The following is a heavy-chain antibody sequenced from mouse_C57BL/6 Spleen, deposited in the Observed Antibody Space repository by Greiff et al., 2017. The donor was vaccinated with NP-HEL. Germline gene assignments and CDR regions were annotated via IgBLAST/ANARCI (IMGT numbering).Heavy chain of an antibody. J-gene: IGHJ1*03. Sequence: DVQLVESGGGLVKPGGSLKLSCAASGFTFSSYAMSWVRQTPEKRLEWVATFSDGGSYTYYPDNVKGRSTISRDNAKNNLYLQMSHLQSEDTAMFYCGSSQTVGGYFGVWGTGTTVTVAS. CDR2: FSDGGSYT. CDR1: GFTFSSYA. V-gene: IGHV5-4*01. CDR3: GSSQTVGGYFGV. D-gene: IGHD1-1*01.